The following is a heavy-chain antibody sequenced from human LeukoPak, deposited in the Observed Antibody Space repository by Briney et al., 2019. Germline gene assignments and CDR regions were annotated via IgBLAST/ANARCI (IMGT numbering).Heavy chain of an antibody. CDR1: GFSFINAW. Sequence: GGSLRLSCAASGFSFINAWMTWVRQAPGKGLEWVGRIKSKADGGTTDYAEPVRGRFTISRDDSKNTLYLHMNSLKTEDTAVYYCSTFTLWGQGTPVTVSS. J-gene: IGHJ4*02. V-gene: IGHV3-15*01. D-gene: IGHD2/OR15-2a*01. CDR3: STFTL. CDR2: IKSKADGGTT.